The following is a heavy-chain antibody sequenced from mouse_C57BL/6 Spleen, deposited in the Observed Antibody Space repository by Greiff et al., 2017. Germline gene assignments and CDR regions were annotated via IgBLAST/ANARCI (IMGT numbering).Heavy chain of an antibody. CDR3: ATSYYSNPGDFGY. J-gene: IGHJ2*01. Sequence: VQLQQSGAELAKPGASVKLSCKASGYTFTSYWMHWVKQRPGQGLEWIGYINPSSGYTKYNQKFKDKATLTADKSSSTAYMQLSSLTYEDSAVYYCATSYYSNPGDFGYWGQGTTLTVSS. D-gene: IGHD2-5*01. V-gene: IGHV1-7*01. CDR1: GYTFTSYW. CDR2: INPSSGYT.